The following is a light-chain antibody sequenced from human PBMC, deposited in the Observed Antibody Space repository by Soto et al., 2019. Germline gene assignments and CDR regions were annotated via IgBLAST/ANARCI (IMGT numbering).Light chain of an antibody. J-gene: IGLJ2*01. CDR3: CSYAGSGTYIL. CDR1: SSDIGNYAL. CDR2: EVN. Sequence: QSALTQPASVSGSPGQSITISCTVTSSDIGNYALVSWYLQHPGKAPKLIIYEVNKRPSGISNRFFGSKSGNTASLTISGLQAEDEADYYCCSYAGSGTYILFGGGTKVTVL. V-gene: IGLV2-23*02.